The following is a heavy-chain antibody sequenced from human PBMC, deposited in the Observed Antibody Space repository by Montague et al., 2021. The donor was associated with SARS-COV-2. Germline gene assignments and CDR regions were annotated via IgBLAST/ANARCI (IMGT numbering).Heavy chain of an antibody. Sequence: TLSLTCTVSGGSISSYYWSWIRQHPGKGLEWIGYIYYSGSSYYNPSLKSRVTISVDTSKNRFSLRLSSVTAADTAVYYCARARTSLIVVVNEFDYWGQGTLVTVSS. CDR1: GGSISSYY. D-gene: IGHD2-21*01. J-gene: IGHJ4*02. CDR3: ARARTSLIVVVNEFDY. CDR2: IYYSGSS. V-gene: IGHV4-31*03.